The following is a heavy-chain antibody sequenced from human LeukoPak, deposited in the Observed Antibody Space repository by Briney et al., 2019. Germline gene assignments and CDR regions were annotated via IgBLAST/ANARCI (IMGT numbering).Heavy chain of an antibody. D-gene: IGHD3-9*01. Sequence: GGSLRLSCAASGFTFSSYSMNWVRQAPGKGLEWVSSISSSSSYIYYADSVKGRFTISRDNAKNSLYLQMNSLRAEDTAVYYCARGPNVQYYDILTGYFNDYWGQGTLVTVSS. CDR2: ISSSSSYI. J-gene: IGHJ4*02. CDR3: ARGPNVQYYDILTGYFNDY. CDR1: GFTFSSYS. V-gene: IGHV3-21*01.